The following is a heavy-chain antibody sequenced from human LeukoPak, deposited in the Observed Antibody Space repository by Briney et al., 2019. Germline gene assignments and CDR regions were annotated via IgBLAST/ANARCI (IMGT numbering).Heavy chain of an antibody. V-gene: IGHV3-15*01. CDR2: IKSKTDGGTT. CDR3: AKHWGTVIVVVTPVDY. CDR1: GFTFSNAW. Sequence: GGSLRLSCAASGFTFSNAWMSWVRQAPGKGLEWVGRIKSKTDGGTTDYAAPVKGRFTISRDDSKNTLYLQMNSLKTEDTAVYYCAKHWGTVIVVVTPVDYWGQGTLVTVSS. D-gene: IGHD3-22*01. J-gene: IGHJ4*02.